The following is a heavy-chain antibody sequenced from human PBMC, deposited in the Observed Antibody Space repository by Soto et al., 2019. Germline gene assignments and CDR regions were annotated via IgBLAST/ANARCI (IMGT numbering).Heavy chain of an antibody. J-gene: IGHJ4*02. CDR2: TSYDGNNE. V-gene: IGHV3-30*18. CDR3: AKEGSGSYHFDY. D-gene: IGHD1-26*01. Sequence: GGSLRLSCAASGFTFSNYAMHWVRQAPGKGLEWVALTSYDGNNEYYTDSVKGRFTISRDNSKNRLYLQMNSLRAEDTAVYYCAKEGSGSYHFDYWGQGTLVTVSS. CDR1: GFTFSNYA.